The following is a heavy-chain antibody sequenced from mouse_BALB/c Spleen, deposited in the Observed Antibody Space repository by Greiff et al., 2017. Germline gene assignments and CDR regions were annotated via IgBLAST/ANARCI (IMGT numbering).Heavy chain of an antibody. CDR2: INPSNGGT. V-gene: IGHV1S81*02. J-gene: IGHJ4*01. CDR3: TRSSITTVVAREDAMDY. CDR1: GYTFTSYY. D-gene: IGHD1-1*01. Sequence: QVQLQQSGAELVKPGASVKLSCKASGYTFTSYYMYWVKQRPGQGLEWIGEINPSNGGTNFNEKFKSKATLTVDKSSSTAYMQLSSLTSEDSAVYYCTRSSITTVVAREDAMDYWGQGTSVTVSS.